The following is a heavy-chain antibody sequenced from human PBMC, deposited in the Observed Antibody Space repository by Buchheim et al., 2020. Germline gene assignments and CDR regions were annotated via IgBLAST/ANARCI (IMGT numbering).Heavy chain of an antibody. CDR3: AKDSVASPDYYYYGMDV. CDR2: ISYDGSNK. D-gene: IGHD5-12*01. V-gene: IGHV3-30*18. Sequence: QVQLVESGGGVVQPGRSLRLSCAASGFTFSSYGMHWVRQAPGKGLEWVAVISYDGSNKYYADSVKGRFTISRDNSKNTLYLQMNSLRAEDTAVYYCAKDSVASPDYYYYGMDVWGQGTT. J-gene: IGHJ6*02. CDR1: GFTFSSYG.